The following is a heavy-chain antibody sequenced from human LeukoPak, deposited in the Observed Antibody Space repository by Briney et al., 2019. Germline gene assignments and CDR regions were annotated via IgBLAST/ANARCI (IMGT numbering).Heavy chain of an antibody. V-gene: IGHV4-31*03. CDR2: IYYRGST. CDR1: GGSISSGGYY. CDR3: ARDRATAKVPPHYFDY. Sequence: SQTLSLTCTVSGGSISSGGYYWSWIRQHPGKGLEWIGSIYYRGSTYYNPSLKSRGTISVDTSTNQFSLKLSSVTAADTAVYYCARDRATAKVPPHYFDYWGQGTLVTVSS. J-gene: IGHJ4*02. D-gene: IGHD5-18*01.